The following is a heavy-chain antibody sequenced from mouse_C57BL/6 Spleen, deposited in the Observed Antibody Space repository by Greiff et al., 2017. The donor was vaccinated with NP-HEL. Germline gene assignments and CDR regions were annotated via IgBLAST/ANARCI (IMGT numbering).Heavy chain of an antibody. D-gene: IGHD2-1*01. Sequence: EVKLQESGPGLVKPSQSLSLTCSVTGYSITSGYYWNWIRQFPGNKLEWMGYISYDGSNNYNPSLKNRISITRDTSKNQFFLKLNSVTTEDTATYYCAKVIYYGNSYYAMDYWGQGTSVTVSS. CDR2: ISYDGSN. CDR3: AKVIYYGNSYYAMDY. V-gene: IGHV3-6*01. CDR1: GYSITSGYY. J-gene: IGHJ4*01.